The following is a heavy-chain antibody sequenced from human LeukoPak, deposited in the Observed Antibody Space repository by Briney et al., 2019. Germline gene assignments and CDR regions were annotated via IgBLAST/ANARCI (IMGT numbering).Heavy chain of an antibody. Sequence: GGSLRLSCAASGFTFSSYEMNWVRQAPGKGLEWVSYISSSGSTIYYADSVKGRFTISRDNAKNSLYLQMNSLRVDDTAVYYCARDNGGQQLVTGGFDYWGQGILVTASS. V-gene: IGHV3-48*03. CDR2: ISSSGSTI. CDR1: GFTFSSYE. CDR3: ARDNGGQQLVTGGFDY. D-gene: IGHD6-13*01. J-gene: IGHJ4*02.